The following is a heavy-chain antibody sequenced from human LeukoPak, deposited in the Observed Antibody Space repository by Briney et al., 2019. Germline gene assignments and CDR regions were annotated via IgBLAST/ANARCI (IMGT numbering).Heavy chain of an antibody. CDR3: ARAKRYFDWLYTFYFDC. CDR1: GFTLSSHE. V-gene: IGHV3-48*03. CDR2: ISSSGSDI. Sequence: GGSLRLSCTASGFTLSSHEINWVRQAPGKGLEWLAYISSSGSDIHYADSVNGRFIISRDNAKDSLYLQMNSLRADDTAVYYCARAKRYFDWLYTFYFDCWGQGTLVTVSS. J-gene: IGHJ4*02. D-gene: IGHD3-9*01.